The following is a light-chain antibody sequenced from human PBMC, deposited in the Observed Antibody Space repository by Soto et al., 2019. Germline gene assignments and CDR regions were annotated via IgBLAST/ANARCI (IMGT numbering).Light chain of an antibody. V-gene: IGKV3-20*01. CDR3: QQYANSRT. Sequence: EIVLTQSPGTLSLFPGERATISCRASQIVSSGYLGWYQQKPGQAPRLLIQHTSSRAAGVPDRFSGSESGKEFILPISRLEPEDFAVYYCQQYANSRTFGQGTKVEI. J-gene: IGKJ1*01. CDR1: QIVSSGY. CDR2: HTS.